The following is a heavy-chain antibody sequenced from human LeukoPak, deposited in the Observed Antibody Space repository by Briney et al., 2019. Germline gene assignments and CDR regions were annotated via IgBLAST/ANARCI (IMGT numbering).Heavy chain of an antibody. Sequence: SETLSLTCTVSGGSISSYYWSWIRQPPGKGLEWIGYIYYSGSTNYTPSLKSRVTISVDTSKNQFSLKLSSVTAADTAVYYCARDNYDSSGYSFDYWGQGTLVTVSS. J-gene: IGHJ4*02. CDR2: IYYSGST. D-gene: IGHD3-22*01. V-gene: IGHV4-59*01. CDR1: GGSISSYY. CDR3: ARDNYDSSGYSFDY.